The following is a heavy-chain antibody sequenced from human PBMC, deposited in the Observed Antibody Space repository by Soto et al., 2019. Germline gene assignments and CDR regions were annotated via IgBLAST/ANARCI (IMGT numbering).Heavy chain of an antibody. CDR3: ARGGENVDIGATTPPFDY. D-gene: IGHD5-12*01. J-gene: IGHJ4*02. CDR1: GGSFSGYY. CDR2: INHSGST. Sequence: QVQLQQWGAGLLKPSETLSLTCAVYGGSFSGYYWSWIRQPPGKGLEWIGEINHSGSTNYNPSLRSGLPLPVDTSKNQSSRKLGSVTAADTAVYYGARGGENVDIGATTPPFDYWGQGTLVTVSS. V-gene: IGHV4-34*01.